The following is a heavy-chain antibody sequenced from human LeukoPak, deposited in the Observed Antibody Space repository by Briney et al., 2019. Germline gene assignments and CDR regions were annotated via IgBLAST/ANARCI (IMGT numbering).Heavy chain of an antibody. Sequence: GASVKVSCKASGYTFTMYGISWVRQAPGQGLQWLGWISPHNGNTNYAQDLQGRVTMTTDASTSTAYLELRSLRSDDTATYYCARDLNYVNLGYDILADVGYYFDYWGQGSLDTVSS. D-gene: IGHD3-9*01. J-gene: IGHJ4*02. V-gene: IGHV1-18*01. CDR2: ISPHNGNT. CDR3: ARDLNYVNLGYDILADVGYYFDY. CDR1: GYTFTMYG.